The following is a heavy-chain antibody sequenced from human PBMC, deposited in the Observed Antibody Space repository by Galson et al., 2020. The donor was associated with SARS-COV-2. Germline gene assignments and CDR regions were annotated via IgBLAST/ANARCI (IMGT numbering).Heavy chain of an antibody. D-gene: IGHD3-10*01. J-gene: IGHJ5*02. CDR1: GGSISSGGYY. V-gene: IGHV4-31*03. CDR3: ARAAVLLWFGELDGGWFDP. CDR2: IYYSGST. Sequence: SETLSLTCTVSGGSISSGGYYWSWIRQHPGKGLEWIGYIYYSGSTYYNPSLKSRVTISVDTSKNQFSLKLSSVTAADTAVYYCARAAVLLWFGELDGGWFDPWGQGTLVTVSS.